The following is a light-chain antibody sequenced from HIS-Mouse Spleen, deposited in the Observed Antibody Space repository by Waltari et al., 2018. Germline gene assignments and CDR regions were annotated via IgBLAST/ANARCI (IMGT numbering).Light chain of an antibody. CDR1: ALPKKY. CDR2: EDS. J-gene: IGLJ2*01. CDR3: YSTDSSGNHRV. Sequence: SYELTQPPSVSVSPGQPARITCSGDALPKKYAYWYQQKSGQAPMLVIYEDSKRPSGTPERFSGSSSGTMATLTISGAQVEDEADYYCYSTDSSGNHRVFGGGTKLTVL. V-gene: IGLV3-10*01.